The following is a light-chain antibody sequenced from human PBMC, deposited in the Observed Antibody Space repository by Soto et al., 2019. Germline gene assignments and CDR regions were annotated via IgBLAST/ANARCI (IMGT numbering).Light chain of an antibody. J-gene: IGKJ4*01. CDR3: QHYVTWPLD. V-gene: IGKV3-15*01. CDR2: DTS. Sequence: EVVMTQSPATLSVSPGERATLSCRASRGIGSTLAWYQQKPGQTPRLLIYDTSTRATGVPARFIGSASGTEFTLTITSLQSEDFAIYYCQHYVTWPLDFGGGTRVENK. CDR1: RGIGST.